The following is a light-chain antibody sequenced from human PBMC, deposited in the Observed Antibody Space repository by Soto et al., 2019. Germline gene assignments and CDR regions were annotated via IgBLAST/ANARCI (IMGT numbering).Light chain of an antibody. CDR3: QHSYSTPLT. CDR1: QSISSY. V-gene: IGKV1-39*01. J-gene: IGKJ2*01. Sequence: DIQMTQSPSSLSASVGDRVTITCRASQSISSYLNWYQQKPGKAPKLLIYAASSLQSGVPSRFSGIGSGTDFTLTISSLQPEDFATYYCQHSYSTPLTFGQGTKLEIK. CDR2: AAS.